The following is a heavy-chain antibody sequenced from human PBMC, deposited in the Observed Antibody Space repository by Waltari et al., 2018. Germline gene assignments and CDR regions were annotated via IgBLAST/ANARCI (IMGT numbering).Heavy chain of an antibody. D-gene: IGHD2-2*01. CDR3: AKGESTLDY. J-gene: IGHJ4*02. CDR2: IMGSGGST. Sequence: EVQLVESGGGLVQPGGSLRLSCAASGFTFSRYAMSGVRQAPGKGLEWVSAIMGSGGSTYSADAVKGRCTISRDNSKNTLYLQMNSLRAEDTAVYYCAKGESTLDYWGQGTLVTVSS. V-gene: IGHV3-23*04. CDR1: GFTFSRYA.